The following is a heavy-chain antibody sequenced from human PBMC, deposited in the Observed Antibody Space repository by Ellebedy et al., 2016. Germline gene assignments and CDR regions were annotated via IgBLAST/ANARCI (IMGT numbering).Heavy chain of an antibody. CDR1: GASINSYY. Sequence: SETLSLXXTVSGASINSYYWNWIRQPAGKGLEWLGRIYTSGSTNFNPSFKNRVTMPVDTSKNEFSLKLSSVTAADTAVYYCARGRKVGTTDLDYWGQGTPVTVSS. J-gene: IGHJ4*02. CDR3: ARGRKVGTTDLDY. CDR2: IYTSGST. V-gene: IGHV4-4*07. D-gene: IGHD1-26*01.